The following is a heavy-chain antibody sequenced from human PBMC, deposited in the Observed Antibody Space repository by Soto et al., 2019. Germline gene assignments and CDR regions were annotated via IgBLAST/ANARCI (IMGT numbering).Heavy chain of an antibody. Sequence: PGGSLRLSCAASGFTFSSYSMNWVRQAPGKGLEWVSSISSSSSYIYYADSVKGRFTISRDNAKNSLYLQMNSLRAEDTAVYYCARGGGITGTTAHYWGQGTLVTVSS. V-gene: IGHV3-21*01. J-gene: IGHJ4*02. CDR3: ARGGGITGTTAHY. CDR1: GFTFSSYS. D-gene: IGHD1-20*01. CDR2: ISSSSSYI.